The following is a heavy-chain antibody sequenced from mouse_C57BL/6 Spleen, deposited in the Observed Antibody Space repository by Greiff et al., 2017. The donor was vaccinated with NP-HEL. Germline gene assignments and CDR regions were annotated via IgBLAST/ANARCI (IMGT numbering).Heavy chain of an antibody. CDR3: APAHYYDGSYWYFDV. D-gene: IGHD1-1*01. CDR2: IDPPDSYT. Sequence: VQLQQPGAELVMPGASVKLSCKASGYTFTSYWMHWVKQRPGQGLEWIGEIDPPDSYTNYNQKFKGKSTLTVDKASRTAYMQLSSLTSEDSAVYYFAPAHYYDGSYWYFDVWGTRTTVTVSS. V-gene: IGHV1-69*01. J-gene: IGHJ1*03. CDR1: GYTFTSYW.